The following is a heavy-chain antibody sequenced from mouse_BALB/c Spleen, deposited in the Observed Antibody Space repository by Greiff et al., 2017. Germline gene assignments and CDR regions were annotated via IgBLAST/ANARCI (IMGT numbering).Heavy chain of an antibody. CDR2: ISYSGST. Sequence: EVHLVESGPSLVKPSQTLSLTCSVTGDSITSGYWNWIRKFPGNKLEYMGYISYSGSTYYNPSLKSRISITRDTSKNQYYLQLNSVTTEDTATYYCACIYYYGSSYGGYFDVWGAGTTVTVSS. CDR3: ACIYYYGSSYGGYFDV. V-gene: IGHV3-8*02. D-gene: IGHD1-1*01. CDR1: GDSITSGY. J-gene: IGHJ1*01.